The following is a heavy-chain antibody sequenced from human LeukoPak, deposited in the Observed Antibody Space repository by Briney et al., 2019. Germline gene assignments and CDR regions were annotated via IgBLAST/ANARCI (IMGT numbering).Heavy chain of an antibody. CDR3: ASSLLRSRSYDY. V-gene: IGHV4-4*07. J-gene: IGHJ4*02. CDR1: GGSISSYY. CDR2: IYTSGST. Sequence: SETLSPTCTVSGGSISSYYWSWIRQPAGKGLEWIGRIYTSGSTNYNPSLKSRVTMSVDTSKNQFSLKLSSVTAADTAVYYCASSLLRSRSYDYWGQGTLVTVSS. D-gene: IGHD2-15*01.